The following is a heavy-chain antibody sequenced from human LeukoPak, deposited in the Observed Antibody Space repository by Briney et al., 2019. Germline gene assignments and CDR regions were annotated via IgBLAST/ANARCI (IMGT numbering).Heavy chain of an antibody. CDR2: IKQDGSEK. D-gene: IGHD3-3*01. Sequence: GGSLRLSCAASGFTFSTSWMTWVRQAPGKGLEWVANIKQDGSEKYYVDSVKGRFAVSRDNAKNSLYLQMNSLRAEDTAVYYCARAGPELEWFSYFDYWGQGTLVTVSS. V-gene: IGHV3-7*01. CDR1: GFTFSTSW. CDR3: ARAGPELEWFSYFDY. J-gene: IGHJ4*02.